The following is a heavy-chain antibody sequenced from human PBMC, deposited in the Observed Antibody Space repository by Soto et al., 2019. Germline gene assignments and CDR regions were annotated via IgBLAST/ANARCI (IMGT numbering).Heavy chain of an antibody. CDR1: GFTFGNNW. D-gene: IGHD3-3*01. CDR2: IKRDGSEK. Sequence: EVQLVESGGGLVQPGGSLRLSCAASGFTFGNNWMSWVRQAPGKGLEWVANIKRDGSEKYYVDSVKGRFAISRENAKNTLYLQMNSLRAGDTAVYYCASLEWESSGYADYWGQGTLVTVSS. CDR3: ASLEWESSGYADY. J-gene: IGHJ4*02. V-gene: IGHV3-7*03.